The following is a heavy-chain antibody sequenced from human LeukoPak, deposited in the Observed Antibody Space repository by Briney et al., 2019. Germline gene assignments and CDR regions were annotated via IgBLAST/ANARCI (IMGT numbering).Heavy chain of an antibody. J-gene: IGHJ4*02. CDR2: IYPTGST. V-gene: IGHV4-38-2*02. CDR1: GYSISSGYY. Sequence: SETLSLTCTVSGYSISSGYYWGWIRQPPGKGLEWIGNIYPTGSTYYNPSLKSRVTISVDTSKNQFSLKVSSVSAADTAVYYCARGDSSSWANYFDYWGQGTLVTVSS. CDR3: ARGDSSSWANYFDY. D-gene: IGHD6-13*01.